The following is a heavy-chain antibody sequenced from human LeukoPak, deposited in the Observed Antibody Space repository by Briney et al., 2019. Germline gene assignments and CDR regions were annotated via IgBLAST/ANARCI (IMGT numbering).Heavy chain of an antibody. Sequence: ASVKVSCKASGYTFTSYALHWVRQAPGQRLEWMGWINAGNANTKYSQKFQGRVTITRDTSASTAYMELSSLRSEDTAVYYCARDHYDILTGSAWGMDVWGQGTTVTVSS. CDR3: ARDHYDILTGSAWGMDV. CDR2: INAGNANT. CDR1: GYTFTSYA. D-gene: IGHD3-9*01. V-gene: IGHV1-3*01. J-gene: IGHJ6*02.